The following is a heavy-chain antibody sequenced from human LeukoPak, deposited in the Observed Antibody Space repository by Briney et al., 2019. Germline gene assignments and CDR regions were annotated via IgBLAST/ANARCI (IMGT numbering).Heavy chain of an antibody. J-gene: IGHJ4*02. D-gene: IGHD2-15*01. Sequence: GGSLRLSCAASGFTFSSYAMHWVRQAPGKGLEWVAVISYDGSNKYYADSVKGRFTISRDNSKNTLYLQMNSLRAEDTAVYYCAGSHVLYCSGGSCYDYWGQGTLVTVSS. CDR1: GFTFSSYA. CDR3: AGSHVLYCSGGSCYDY. V-gene: IGHV3-30-3*01. CDR2: ISYDGSNK.